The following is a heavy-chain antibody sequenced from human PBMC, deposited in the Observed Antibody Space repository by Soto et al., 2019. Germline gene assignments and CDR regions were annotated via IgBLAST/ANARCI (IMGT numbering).Heavy chain of an antibody. CDR3: PRGGDRTSSWRYYYGMDV. CDR2: IIPIFGTA. CDR1: GGTFSSYA. V-gene: IGHV1-69*06. D-gene: IGHD6-6*01. J-gene: IGHJ6*02. Sequence: QVQLVQSGAEVKKPGSSVKVSCKASGGTFSSYAISWVRQAPGQGLEWMGGIIPIFGTANYAQKFQGRVTITADKSTSTAYMELSSLRSDDTAVYYCPRGGDRTSSWRYYYGMDVWGQGTTVTVSS.